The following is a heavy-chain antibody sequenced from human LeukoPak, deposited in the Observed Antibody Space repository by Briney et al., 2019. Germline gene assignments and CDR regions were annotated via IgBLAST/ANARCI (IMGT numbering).Heavy chain of an antibody. D-gene: IGHD5-18*01. Sequence: GGSLRLSCAASGFTFSTYSMNWVRQAPGKGLEWVSSISGSSSYIYYANSVKGRFTISRDSAQNSLYLQRNSLRAEDTAVYYCARGQSYGWFDPWGQGTLVTVSS. J-gene: IGHJ5*02. CDR1: GFTFSTYS. CDR2: ISGSSSYI. CDR3: ARGQSYGWFDP. V-gene: IGHV3-21*01.